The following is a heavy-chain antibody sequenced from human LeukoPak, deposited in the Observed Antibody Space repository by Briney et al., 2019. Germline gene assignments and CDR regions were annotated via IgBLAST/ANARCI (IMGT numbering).Heavy chain of an antibody. CDR2: ISGSGGRT. CDR3: AKPRQDTAMVNYYFDY. CDR1: GFTFSSYA. J-gene: IGHJ4*02. D-gene: IGHD5-18*01. V-gene: IGHV3-23*01. Sequence: GGSLRLSCAASGFTFSSYAMSWVREAPGKGLEWVSDISGSGGRTYYADSVKGRFTISRDNSKNTLYLQMNSLRAEDTAVYYCAKPRQDTAMVNYYFDYWGQGTLVTASS.